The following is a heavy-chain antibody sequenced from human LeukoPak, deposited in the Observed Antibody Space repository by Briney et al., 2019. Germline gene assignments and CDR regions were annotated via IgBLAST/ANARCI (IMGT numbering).Heavy chain of an antibody. V-gene: IGHV4-59*01. CDR1: SGSISRYY. D-gene: IGHD6-19*01. CDR3: ARETSLAGFASGLGFNY. J-gene: IGHJ4*02. Sequence: PSETLSLTCTISSGSISRYYWSWIRQPPGKGLEWIGYIYGSGNTNYNPSLKSRVTMSIDTSKTQFSLKLTSVTAADTATYYCARETSLAGFASGLGFNYWGQGILVTVSS. CDR2: IYGSGNT.